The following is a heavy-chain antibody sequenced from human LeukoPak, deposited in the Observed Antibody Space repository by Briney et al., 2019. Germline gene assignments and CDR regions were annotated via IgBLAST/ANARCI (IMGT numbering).Heavy chain of an antibody. J-gene: IGHJ4*02. CDR3: ARDIAVSNFDY. CDR2: ISAYNVNT. Sequence: ASVKVSCKASGYTFTSYGISWVRQAPGQGLEWMGWISAYNVNTDYAQKFQGRVTMTTDTSTSTAYMELRSLRSDDTAVYYCARDIAVSNFDYWGQGTLVTVSS. D-gene: IGHD6-19*01. CDR1: GYTFTSYG. V-gene: IGHV1-18*01.